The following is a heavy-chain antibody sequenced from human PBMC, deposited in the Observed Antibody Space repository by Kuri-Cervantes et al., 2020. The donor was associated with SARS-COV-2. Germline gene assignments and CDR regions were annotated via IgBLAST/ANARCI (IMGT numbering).Heavy chain of an antibody. J-gene: IGHJ5*02. CDR2: IYYSGST. V-gene: IGHV4-31*02. D-gene: IGHD2-2*01. CDR1: GGSISSGGYY. CDR3: ARVVRDCSSTSCYPNWFDP. Sequence: SETLSLTCAVSGGSISSGGYYWSWIRQHPGKGLEWIGYIYYSGSTYYNPSLKSRVTISVDTSKNQFSLKLSTVTAADTAVYYCARVVRDCSSTSCYPNWFDPWGQGTLVTVSS.